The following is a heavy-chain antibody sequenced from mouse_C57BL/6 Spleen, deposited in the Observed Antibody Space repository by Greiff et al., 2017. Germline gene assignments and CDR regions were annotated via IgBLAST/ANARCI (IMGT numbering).Heavy chain of an antibody. J-gene: IGHJ4*01. CDR2: IRSKSSNYAT. CDR3: VRGGSNSYAMDY. V-gene: IGHV10-3*01. Sequence: EVKLVESGGGLVQPKGSLKLSCAASGFTFNPYAMHWVRQAPGKGLEWVARIRSKSSNYATYYADSVKDRFTISRDDSQSMLYLQMNKLKTEDTAMYDSVRGGSNSYAMDYWGQGTSGTVSS. D-gene: IGHD2-5*01. CDR1: GFTFNPYA.